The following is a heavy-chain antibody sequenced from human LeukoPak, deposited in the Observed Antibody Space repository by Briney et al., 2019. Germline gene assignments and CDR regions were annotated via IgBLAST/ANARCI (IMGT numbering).Heavy chain of an antibody. CDR1: GYSISSGYY. Sequence: SETLSLTCTVSGYSISSGYYWGWIRQPPGKGLEWIGSIYYSGSTYYNPSLKSRVTISVDTSKNQFSLKLSSVTAAETAVYYCARYVTGHFDYWGQGTLVTVSS. J-gene: IGHJ4*02. CDR3: ARYVTGHFDY. CDR2: IYYSGST. V-gene: IGHV4-38-2*02. D-gene: IGHD7-27*01.